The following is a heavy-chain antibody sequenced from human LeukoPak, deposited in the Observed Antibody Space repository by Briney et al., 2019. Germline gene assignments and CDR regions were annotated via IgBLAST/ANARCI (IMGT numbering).Heavy chain of an antibody. CDR2: INPSGGST. J-gene: IGHJ5*02. CDR1: GYTFTSYY. D-gene: IGHD1-14*01. Sequence: ASVKVSCKASGYTFTSYYMHWVRQAPGQGLEWMGIINPSGGSTSYAQKFQGRVTMTRDTSTSTVYMELSSLRSEDTAVYYCARARTYRAYGGRGITTYNWFDPWGQGTLVTVSS. CDR3: ARARTYRAYGGRGITTYNWFDP. V-gene: IGHV1-46*01.